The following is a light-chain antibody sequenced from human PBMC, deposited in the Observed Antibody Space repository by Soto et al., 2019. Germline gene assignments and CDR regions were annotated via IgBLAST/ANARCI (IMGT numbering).Light chain of an antibody. J-gene: IGLJ1*01. CDR1: SSDVGGYNY. CDR3: SSYTSSSPSDYV. V-gene: IGLV2-14*01. Sequence: QSALTQPDSVSGSPGQSITISCTGTSSDVGGYNYVSWYQQHPGKAPKLMIYDVSNRPSGVSNRFSGSKSGNTASLTISGLQAEDEADYYCSSYTSSSPSDYVFGTGTKVTVL. CDR2: DVS.